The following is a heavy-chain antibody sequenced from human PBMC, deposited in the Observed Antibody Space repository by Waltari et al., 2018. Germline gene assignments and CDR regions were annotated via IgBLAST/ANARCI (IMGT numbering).Heavy chain of an antibody. V-gene: IGHV4-34*01. CDR3: ARGGGIAAAVGGNWFDP. D-gene: IGHD6-13*01. CDR2: INHSGST. Sequence: QVQLQQWGAGLLKPSETMSLTCAVYGGYFSCYYWSWIRHPPGRALEWIGEINHSGSTNYNPSLKSRVTISVDTSKNQFSLKLSSVTAADTAVYYCARGGGIAAAVGGNWFDPWGQGTLVTVSS. J-gene: IGHJ5*02. CDR1: GGYFSCYY.